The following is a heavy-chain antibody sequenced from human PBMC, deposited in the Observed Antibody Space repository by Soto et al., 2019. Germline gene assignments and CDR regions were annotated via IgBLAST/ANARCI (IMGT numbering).Heavy chain of an antibody. CDR2: MQHTGNT. Sequence: PSETLSLTXAVSGASIRSYHWSWIRQPAGKGLEWIGRMQHTGNTNYNLSLKSRVTMSVDTSKNQISLKMTSVTAADTAVYFCAKDVSSRRWFDPWGQGILVTVSS. CDR3: AKDVSSRRWFDP. J-gene: IGHJ5*02. V-gene: IGHV4-4*07. D-gene: IGHD3-16*01. CDR1: GASIRSYH.